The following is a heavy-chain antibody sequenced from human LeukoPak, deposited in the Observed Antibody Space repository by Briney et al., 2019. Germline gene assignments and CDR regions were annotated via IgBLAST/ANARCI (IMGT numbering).Heavy chain of an antibody. CDR3: ARGGGYSYGYLWFDP. D-gene: IGHD5-18*01. J-gene: IGHJ5*02. Sequence: GGSLRLSCAASGFTFDDYGMSWVRQAPGKGLEWVSGINWNGGSTGYADSVKGRFTISRDNAKNSLYLQMNSLRAEDTAVYYCARGGGYSYGYLWFDPWGQGTLVTVSS. CDR2: INWNGGST. CDR1: GFTFDDYG. V-gene: IGHV3-20*04.